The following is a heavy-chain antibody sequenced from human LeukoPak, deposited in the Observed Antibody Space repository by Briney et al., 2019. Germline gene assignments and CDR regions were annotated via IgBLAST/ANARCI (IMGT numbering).Heavy chain of an antibody. CDR1: GFTFSDHY. CDR2: TRNKANSYTT. CDR3: ARGLCYDTSGYYYVFDY. Sequence: GGSLRLSCAASGFTFSDHYMDWVRQAPGKGLEWVGRTRNKANSYTTEYAASAKGRFTISRDDSKNSLYLQMNSLKTEDTAVYYCARGLCYDTSGYYYVFDYWGQGTLVTVSS. J-gene: IGHJ4*02. D-gene: IGHD3-22*01. V-gene: IGHV3-72*01.